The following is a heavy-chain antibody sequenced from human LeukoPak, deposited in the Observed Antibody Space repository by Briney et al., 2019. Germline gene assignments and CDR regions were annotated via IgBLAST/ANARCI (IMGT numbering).Heavy chain of an antibody. CDR2: IYYSGST. CDR1: GGSISSYY. D-gene: IGHD3-22*01. J-gene: IGHJ4*02. Sequence: SETLSLTCTVSGGSISSYYWSWIRQPPGKGLEWIGYIYYSGSTNYNPSLKSRVTISVDTSKNQFSLKLSSVTAADAAVYYCASLQTYYYDSWSGGYFDYWGQGTLVTVSS. CDR3: ASLQTYYYDSWSGGYFDY. V-gene: IGHV4-59*08.